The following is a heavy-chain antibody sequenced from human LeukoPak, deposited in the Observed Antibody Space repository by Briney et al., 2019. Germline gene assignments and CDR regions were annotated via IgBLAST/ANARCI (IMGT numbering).Heavy chain of an antibody. Sequence: SVKVSCKASGGTFSSYTISWVRQAPGQGLEWMGRVIPILGIANYAQKFQGRVTITADKSTSTAYMELSSLRSEDTAVYYCASQALGREDSSGYYPYYYYGMDVWGHGTTVTVSS. V-gene: IGHV1-69*02. J-gene: IGHJ6*02. CDR3: ASQALGREDSSGYYPYYYYGMDV. D-gene: IGHD3-22*01. CDR1: GGTFSSYT. CDR2: VIPILGIA.